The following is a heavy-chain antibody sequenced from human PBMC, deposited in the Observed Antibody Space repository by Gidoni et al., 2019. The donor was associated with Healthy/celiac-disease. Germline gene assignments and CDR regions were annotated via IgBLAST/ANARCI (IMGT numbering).Heavy chain of an antibody. D-gene: IGHD3-10*01. CDR1: TFSSYA. V-gene: IGHV3-30-3*01. CDR2: ISYDGSNK. Sequence: TFSSYAMHWVRQAPGKGLEWVAVISYDGSNKYYADSVKGRFTISRDNSKNTLYLQMNSLRAEDTAVYYCARDPSGRARRIDYWGQGTLVTVSS. J-gene: IGHJ4*02. CDR3: ARDPSGRARRIDY.